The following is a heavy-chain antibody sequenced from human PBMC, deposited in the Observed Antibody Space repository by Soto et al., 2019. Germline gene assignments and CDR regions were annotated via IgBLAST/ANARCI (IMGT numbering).Heavy chain of an antibody. J-gene: IGHJ3*02. CDR3: AKDLGHGGRGAFDI. Sequence: GGSPRLSCAASGFTFSSYGMHWVRQAPGKGLEWVALISYDGSNKYYADSVKGRFTISRDNSKNTLYLQMNSLRTEDTAVYYCAKDLGHGGRGAFDIWGQGTMVTVS. CDR1: GFTFSSYG. D-gene: IGHD7-27*01. CDR2: ISYDGSNK. V-gene: IGHV3-30*18.